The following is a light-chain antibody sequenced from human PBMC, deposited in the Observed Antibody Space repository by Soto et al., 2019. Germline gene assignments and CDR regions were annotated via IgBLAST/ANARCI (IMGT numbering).Light chain of an antibody. Sequence: QSVLTQPPSVSGAPGQRVTISCTGSSSNIGAGYDVHWYQQLPGTAPKLLIYGNSNRPSGVPDRFSGSKSGTSASLAIIGVQAEDEADYYCQSYDSSLSGSVFGGGTKLTVL. CDR1: SSNIGAGYD. CDR3: QSYDSSLSGSV. J-gene: IGLJ3*02. CDR2: GNS. V-gene: IGLV1-40*01.